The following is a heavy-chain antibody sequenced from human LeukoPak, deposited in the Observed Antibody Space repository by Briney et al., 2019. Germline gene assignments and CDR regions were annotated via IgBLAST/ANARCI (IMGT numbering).Heavy chain of an antibody. CDR2: INPNSGGT. CDR1: GYTFTGYY. D-gene: IGHD3-10*01. Sequence: ASVKVSCKASGYTFTGYYMHWVRQAPGQGLEWMGWINPNSGGTNYAQKFQGRVTMTRDTSISTAYMELSRLRSDDTAVYYCARDTVGSGCYYIPRGFDPWGQGTLVTVSS. J-gene: IGHJ5*02. V-gene: IGHV1-2*02. CDR3: ARDTVGSGCYYIPRGFDP.